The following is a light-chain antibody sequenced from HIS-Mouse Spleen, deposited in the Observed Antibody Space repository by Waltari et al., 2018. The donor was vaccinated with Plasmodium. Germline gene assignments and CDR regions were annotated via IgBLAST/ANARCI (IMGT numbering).Light chain of an antibody. CDR1: KLGYKY. CDR3: QAWDSSTVV. V-gene: IGLV3-1*01. J-gene: IGLJ2*01. Sequence: SYELTQPPSVSVSPGQTASITCSGDKLGYKYACWYQQKPGQSPVLVIYQDSKLPSGIPERISGSNSANTATLTISGTQAMDEADYYCQAWDSSTVVFGGGTKLTVL. CDR2: QDS.